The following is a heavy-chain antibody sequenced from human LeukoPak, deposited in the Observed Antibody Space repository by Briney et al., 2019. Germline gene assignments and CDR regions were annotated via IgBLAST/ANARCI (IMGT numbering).Heavy chain of an antibody. J-gene: IGHJ4*02. CDR3: AGGYSDYDFFDS. V-gene: IGHV3-23*01. CDR2: ISPSGGST. CDR1: GLTFSNCV. Sequence: AGSLRLSCTTSGLTFSNCVMTWVRQSPGKGLEWVSSISPSGGSTFYADSVKGRFTISRDSSKNTLYLQMSSLGAEDTAAYYCAGGYSDYDFFDSWGQGTLVTVSS. D-gene: IGHD5-12*01.